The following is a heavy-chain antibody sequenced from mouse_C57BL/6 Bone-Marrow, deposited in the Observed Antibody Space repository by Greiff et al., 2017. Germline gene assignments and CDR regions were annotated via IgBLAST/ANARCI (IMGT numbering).Heavy chain of an antibody. CDR1: GYTFTSYW. V-gene: IGHV1-52*01. CDR2: IDPSDSET. J-gene: IGHJ3*01. D-gene: IGHD2-2*01. CDR3: ARKETMVTGGFAY. Sequence: VQLQQPGAELVRPGSSVKLSCKASGYTFTSYWMHWVKQRPIQGLEWIGNIDPSDSETHYNQKFKDKATLTVDKSSSTAYMQLSSLTSEDSAVYHCARKETMVTGGFAYWGQGTLVTVSA.